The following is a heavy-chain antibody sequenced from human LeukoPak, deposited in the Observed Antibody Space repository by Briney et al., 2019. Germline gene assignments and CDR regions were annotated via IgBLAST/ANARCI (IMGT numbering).Heavy chain of an antibody. CDR1: RFPFIDYS. J-gene: IGHJ4*02. CDR3: ARDHNYALDN. Sequence: GGSLRLSCTASRFPFIDYSMNWVRQAPGKGLEWISYIGIESGNTNYADSVKGRFTISADNAKKSLYLQMNSLRVEDTAVYYCARDHNYALDNWGQGTLVSVSS. CDR2: IGIESGNT. V-gene: IGHV3-48*04. D-gene: IGHD1-1*01.